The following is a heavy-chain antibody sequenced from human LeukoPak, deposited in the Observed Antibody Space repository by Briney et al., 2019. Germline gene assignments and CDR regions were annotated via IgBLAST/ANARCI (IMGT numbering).Heavy chain of an antibody. V-gene: IGHV1-2*02. CDR1: GYTFTSYD. CDR3: ARGPRSGPLRAAYYDSSGYATFDY. D-gene: IGHD3-22*01. J-gene: IGHJ4*02. Sequence: EASVKVSCKASGYTFTSYDINWVRQATRQGLEWMGWINPNSGGTNYAQKFQGRVTMTRDTSISTAYMELSRLRSDDTAVYYCARGPRSGPLRAAYYDSSGYATFDYWGQGTLVTVSS. CDR2: INPNSGGT.